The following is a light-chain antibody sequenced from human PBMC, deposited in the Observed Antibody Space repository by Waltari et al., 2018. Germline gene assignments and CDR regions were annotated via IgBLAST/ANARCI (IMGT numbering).Light chain of an antibody. CDR2: GAS. CDR1: KSISNW. J-gene: IGKJ4*01. V-gene: IGKV1-12*01. Sequence: DIQMTQSPSSVPAFVGDRATITCWASKSISNWLAWYQQKPGKAPKLLIYGASDLHSGVPSRFSGSGAGTDFTLTISSLQAEDFATYYCQQVNSFPATFGGGTTVEIK. CDR3: QQVNSFPAT.